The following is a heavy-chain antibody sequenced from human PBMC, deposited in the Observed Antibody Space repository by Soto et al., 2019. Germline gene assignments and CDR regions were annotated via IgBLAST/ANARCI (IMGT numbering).Heavy chain of an antibody. CDR1: GFTVSYNY. CDR2: SYRGGDT. CDR3: ARGMYGSGSYYIGDAFDM. J-gene: IGHJ3*02. D-gene: IGHD3-10*01. V-gene: IGHV3-53*01. Sequence: PGGSLRLSCAVSGFTVSYNYMTWVRQAPGQGLEWVSVSYRGGDTFYADTVKGRFTISRDNSKNTLYLQMNSLRGEDTAVYYCARGMYGSGSYYIGDAFDMWGQGTMVTVSS.